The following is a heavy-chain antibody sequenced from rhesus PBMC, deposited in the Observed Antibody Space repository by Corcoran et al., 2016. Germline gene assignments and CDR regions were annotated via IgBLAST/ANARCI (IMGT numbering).Heavy chain of an antibody. CDR1: GGSISSGYYY. V-gene: IGHV4-122*02. D-gene: IGHD6-31*01. CDR2: ITNSGST. J-gene: IGHJ4*01. CDR3: ARDNSSGRRYFDY. Sequence: QVQLQESGPGLVKPSETLSLTCAVSGGSISSGYYYWSWIRQPPGKGLEWIGYITNSGSTSYNPSLKCRVTISRDTSKNQISLKLSSVTAADTAVYYCARDNSSGRRYFDYWGQGVLVTVSS.